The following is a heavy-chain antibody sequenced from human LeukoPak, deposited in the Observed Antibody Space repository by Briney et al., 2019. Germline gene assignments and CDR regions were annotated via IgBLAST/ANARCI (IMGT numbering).Heavy chain of an antibody. CDR2: ISSSSYI. CDR1: GFTLSSYS. D-gene: IGHD3-22*01. CDR3: ARGQLYYDSSGFDY. Sequence: GGALRLSCGAPGFTLSSYSMNLGRQAPGKGLGGVSSISSSSYIYYVDSVKGRFTISRDNAKNSLYLQMNSLRAEDTAVYYCARGQLYYDSSGFDYWGQGTLVTVSS. J-gene: IGHJ4*02. V-gene: IGHV3-21*01.